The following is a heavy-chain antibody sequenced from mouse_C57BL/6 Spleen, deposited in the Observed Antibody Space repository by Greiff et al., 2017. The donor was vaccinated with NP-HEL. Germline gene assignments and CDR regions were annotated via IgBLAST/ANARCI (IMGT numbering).Heavy chain of an antibody. CDR1: GYTFTDYY. V-gene: IGHV1-26*01. CDR2: INPNNGGT. J-gene: IGHJ1*03. Sequence: EVQLQQSGPELVKPGASVKISCKASGYTFTDYYMNWVKQSHGKSLEWIGDINPNNGGTSYNQKFKGKATLTVDKSSSTAYMELRSLTSEDSAVYYCARRRHWYFDVWGTGTTVTVSS. CDR3: ARRRHWYFDV.